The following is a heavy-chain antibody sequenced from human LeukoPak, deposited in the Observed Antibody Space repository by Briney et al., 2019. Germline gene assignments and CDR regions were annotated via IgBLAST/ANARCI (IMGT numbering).Heavy chain of an antibody. CDR3: ARERITWFDP. D-gene: IGHD3-10*01. CDR2: IWYDGSNK. V-gene: IGHV3-33*01. Sequence: PGRSLRLSCAASGFTFSSYGMRWVRQAPGKGLEWVAVIWYDGSNKYYADSVKGRFTISRDNSKNTLYLQMNSLRAEDTAVYYCARERITWFDPWGQGTLVTVSS. J-gene: IGHJ5*02. CDR1: GFTFSSYG.